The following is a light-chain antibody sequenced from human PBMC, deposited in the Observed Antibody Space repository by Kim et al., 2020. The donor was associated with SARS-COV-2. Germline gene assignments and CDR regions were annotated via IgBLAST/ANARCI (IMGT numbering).Light chain of an antibody. CDR1: QSVSSY. CDR3: QQRLNWPTYT. Sequence: LSPGERATLSCRASQSVSSYLAWYQQKPGQAPRLLIYDASNRATGIPARFSGSGSGTDFTLSISSLEPEDFAVYYCQQRLNWPTYTFGQGTKVEI. J-gene: IGKJ2*01. V-gene: IGKV3-11*01. CDR2: DAS.